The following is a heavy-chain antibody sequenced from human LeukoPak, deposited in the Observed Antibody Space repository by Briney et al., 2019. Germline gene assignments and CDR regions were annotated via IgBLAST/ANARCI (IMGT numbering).Heavy chain of an antibody. CDR3: ARGKPLSIAVAGQFDY. J-gene: IGHJ4*02. CDR1: GFTFSSYE. CDR2: ISSSGSTI. Sequence: GGSLRLSCAASGFTFSSYEMNWARQAPGKGLEWVSYISSSGSTIYYADSVKGRFTISRDNAKNSLYLQMNSLRAEDTAVYYCARGKPLSIAVAGQFDYWGQGTLVTVSS. D-gene: IGHD6-19*01. V-gene: IGHV3-48*03.